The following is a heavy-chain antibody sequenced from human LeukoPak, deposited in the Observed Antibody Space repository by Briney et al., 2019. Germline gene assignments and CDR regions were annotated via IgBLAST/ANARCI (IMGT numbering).Heavy chain of an antibody. V-gene: IGHV3-7*03. CDR1: GFTFRAHW. CDR2: INHDGTEK. D-gene: IGHD2-2*02. Sequence: GGSLRLSCTASGFTFRAHWMTWVRQAPGKGLGWVANINHDGTEKNSIDSVKGRFTISRDNTKNSLYLQMNSLGAEDAAVYFCARDGYNYAMDVWGKGTTVTVSS. J-gene: IGHJ6*04. CDR3: ARDGYNYAMDV.